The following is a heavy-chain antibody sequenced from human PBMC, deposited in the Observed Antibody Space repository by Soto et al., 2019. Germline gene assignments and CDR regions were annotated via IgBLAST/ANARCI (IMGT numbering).Heavy chain of an antibody. CDR1: GGSMRGQH. Sequence: QVQLQESGPGLVKPSETLSLTCTVSGGSMRGQHWSWIRQPPGKGLEWIGQHSDSTNYNPSLKSRITRSTEASKNRLSLRLSSGTAADTAVYYCATYTVAGGGGAYWGQGTLVTAS. D-gene: IGHD3-10*01. V-gene: IGHV4-4*09. J-gene: IGHJ4*02. CDR3: ATYTVAGGGGAY. CDR2: QHSDST.